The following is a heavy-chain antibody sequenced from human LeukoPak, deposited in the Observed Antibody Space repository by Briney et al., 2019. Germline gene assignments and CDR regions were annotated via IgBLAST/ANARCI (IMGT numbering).Heavy chain of an antibody. CDR2: ISPSGDIT. CDR1: GFTFSNHG. Sequence: GGTLRLSCAASGFTFSNHGMSWVRQAPGKGLEWVSGISPSGDITYYADSVKGRFTISRDNSKNTLYLEVISLTAEDTAVYYCARKNGLDYWGQGTLVTVSS. J-gene: IGHJ4*02. CDR3: ARKNGLDY. V-gene: IGHV3-23*01.